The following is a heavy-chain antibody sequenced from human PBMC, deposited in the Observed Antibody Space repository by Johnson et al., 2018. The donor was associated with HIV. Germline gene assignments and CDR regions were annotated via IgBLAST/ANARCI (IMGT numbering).Heavy chain of an antibody. D-gene: IGHD7-27*01. Sequence: VQLVESGGGLVKAGGSLRLSCAASGFSFSNAWMSWVRQAPGKGLEWVGRIKSKTDGETTDYAAPVKGRFTTSRDDSKNTLYLQMNSLKTEDTAMYYCARAKLGTNDAFDIWGQGTIVTVSS. CDR2: IKSKTDGETT. CDR3: ARAKLGTNDAFDI. J-gene: IGHJ3*02. CDR1: GFSFSNAW. V-gene: IGHV3-15*01.